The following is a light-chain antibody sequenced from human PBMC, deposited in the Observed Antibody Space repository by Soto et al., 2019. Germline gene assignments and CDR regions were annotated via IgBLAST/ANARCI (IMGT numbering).Light chain of an antibody. CDR1: QSISSW. CDR3: QQYGSSPLT. Sequence: DIQLTQSPSTLSASVGDSVTLTCLASQSISSWLAWYQQKPGKAPKLLIYDASSLESGVPSRFSGSGSGTEFTLTISSLQPDDFATYYCQQYGSSPLTFGGGTKVHIK. CDR2: DAS. J-gene: IGKJ4*01. V-gene: IGKV1-5*01.